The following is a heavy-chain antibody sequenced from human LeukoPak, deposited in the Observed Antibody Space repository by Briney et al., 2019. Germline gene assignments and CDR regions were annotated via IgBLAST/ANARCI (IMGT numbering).Heavy chain of an antibody. D-gene: IGHD3-9*01. CDR1: GGSFRGYY. CDR2: INHSGST. V-gene: IGHV4-34*01. CDR3: ARGNFRYFDWLLVWYFDL. J-gene: IGHJ2*01. Sequence: SETLFLTCAVHGGSFRGYYWSWIRQPPGKGEGWIGEINHSGSTNNNPSRKSRVTISVDTSKNQFSLKLSSVTAADTAVYYCARGNFRYFDWLLVWYFDLWGRGTLVTVSS.